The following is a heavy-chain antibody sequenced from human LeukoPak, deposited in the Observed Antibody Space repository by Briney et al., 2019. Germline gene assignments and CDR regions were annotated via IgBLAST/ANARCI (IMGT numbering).Heavy chain of an antibody. CDR2: INSDGTST. D-gene: IGHD4-23*01. V-gene: IGHV3-74*01. J-gene: IGHJ3*02. CDR3: AREYGGNRRASDI. CDR1: GFTLSNSW. Sequence: GGSLGLSCAGSGFTLSNSWIHWVRQAPGKGLVWVSRINSDGTSTIYADSVKGRFTISRDNAKNTLYLQMNSLRAEDTAVYYCAREYGGNRRASDIWGQGTMVTVSS.